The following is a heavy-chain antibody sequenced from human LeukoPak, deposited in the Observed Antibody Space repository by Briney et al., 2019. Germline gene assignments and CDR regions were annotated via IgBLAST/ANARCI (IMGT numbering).Heavy chain of an antibody. Sequence: ASVKASCKASGYIFTGYYIHWIRQAPGQGLEWMGRINPKSGGTNYAQKFQGRVTMTRDTSTSTAYMELSRLKFDDTGVYYCASERLGYNWFDPWGQGTLVTVSS. CDR3: ASERLGYNWFDP. J-gene: IGHJ5*02. CDR2: INPKSGGT. CDR1: GYIFTGYY. D-gene: IGHD3-16*01. V-gene: IGHV1-2*05.